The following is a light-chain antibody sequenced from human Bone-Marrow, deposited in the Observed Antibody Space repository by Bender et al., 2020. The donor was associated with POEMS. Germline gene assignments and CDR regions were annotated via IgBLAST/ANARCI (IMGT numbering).Light chain of an antibody. Sequence: SYVLTQAPSVSVAPGQTARITCGGNNIGSKSVHWYQQKPGQAPVLVVHDYIDRPSPIPERFSGSNSGDTATLTINRVDAGDEADYYCQVWDTTSDHLWVFGPGTRVTVL. CDR3: QVWDTTSDHLWV. J-gene: IGLJ1*01. CDR1: NIGSKS. V-gene: IGLV3-21*02. CDR2: DYI.